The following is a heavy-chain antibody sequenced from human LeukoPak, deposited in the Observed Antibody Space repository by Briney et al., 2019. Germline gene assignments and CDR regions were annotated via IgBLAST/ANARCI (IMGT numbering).Heavy chain of an antibody. CDR2: IYYSGST. CDR3: ARDEWELQQHAFDI. J-gene: IGHJ3*02. Sequence: PSETLSLTCTVSGGSISSSSYYWGWIRQPPGKGLEWIGSIYYSGSTYYNPSLKSRVTISVGTSKNQFSLKLSSVTAADTAVYYCARDEWELQQHAFDIWGQGTMVTVSS. CDR1: GGSISSSSYY. D-gene: IGHD1-26*01. V-gene: IGHV4-39*07.